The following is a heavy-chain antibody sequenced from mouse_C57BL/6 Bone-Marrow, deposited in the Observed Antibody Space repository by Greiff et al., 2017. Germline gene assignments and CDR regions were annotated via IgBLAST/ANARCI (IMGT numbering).Heavy chain of an antibody. CDR3: TRRGTIPYYYAMDY. Sequence: QVQLKESGAELVRPGASVTLSCKASGYTFTDYEMHWVKQTPVHGLEWIGAIDPETGGTAYNQKFKGKAILTADKSSSTAYMELRSLTSEDSAVYYCTRRGTIPYYYAMDYWGQGTSVTVSS. J-gene: IGHJ4*01. CDR2: IDPETGGT. CDR1: GYTFTDYE. D-gene: IGHD1-1*02. V-gene: IGHV1-15*01.